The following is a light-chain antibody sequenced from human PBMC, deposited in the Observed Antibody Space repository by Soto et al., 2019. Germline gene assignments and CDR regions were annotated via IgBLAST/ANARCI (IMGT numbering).Light chain of an antibody. CDR1: RDDVGGYNY. Sequence: QSALTQPPSASGSPGQSITISCTGSRDDVGGYNYVSWYQQHPGKAPKLIIYDVHKRPSGVPDRFSGSKSDNTASLTVSGLPTEDEADYYCNSYAGRNNFVFGTGTKLTVL. J-gene: IGLJ1*01. CDR3: NSYAGRNNFV. CDR2: DVH. V-gene: IGLV2-8*01.